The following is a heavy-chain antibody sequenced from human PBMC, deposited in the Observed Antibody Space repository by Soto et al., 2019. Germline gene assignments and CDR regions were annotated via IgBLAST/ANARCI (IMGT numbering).Heavy chain of an antibody. CDR3: ARWSYLDY. V-gene: IGHV3-23*01. J-gene: IGHJ4*02. D-gene: IGHD3-3*01. Sequence: LRLSCAASGFSFGSYALSWVRQAPWKGLEWVSTISGSDGNTFYADSVKGRFSISRDTSQSTLYLQMNSLRADDTAMYYCARWSYLDYWGQGTRVTVSS. CDR2: ISGSDGNT. CDR1: GFSFGSYA.